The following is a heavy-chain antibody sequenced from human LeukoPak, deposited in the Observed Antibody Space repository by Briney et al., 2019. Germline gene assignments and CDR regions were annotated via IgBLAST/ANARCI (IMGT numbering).Heavy chain of an antibody. CDR3: ARERRMSSGWYEDWFDP. Sequence: SQTLSLTCAISGDSFSSNSAAWNWIRQSPSRGLEWLGRTYYRSKWYNDYAVSVKSRITINPDTSKNQFSLQLNSVTPEDTAVYYCARERRMSSGWYEDWFDPWGQGTLVTVSS. D-gene: IGHD6-19*01. CDR2: TYYRSKWYN. CDR1: GDSFSSNSAA. J-gene: IGHJ5*02. V-gene: IGHV6-1*01.